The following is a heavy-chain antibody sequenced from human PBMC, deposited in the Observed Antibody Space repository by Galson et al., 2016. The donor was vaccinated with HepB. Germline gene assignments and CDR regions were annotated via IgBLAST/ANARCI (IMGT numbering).Heavy chain of an antibody. V-gene: IGHV3-23*01. Sequence: SLRLSCAASGSTFSDCAMSWVRQTPGKGLEWVSGISGSGDRTYYADSVKGRFTVSRDNSKNTLYLQMNSLGVEDTAVYYCASRPTDHWLAPYDYWGQGSLVTVAS. CDR1: GSTFSDCA. D-gene: IGHD6-19*01. CDR3: ASRPTDHWLAPYDY. J-gene: IGHJ4*02. CDR2: ISGSGDRT.